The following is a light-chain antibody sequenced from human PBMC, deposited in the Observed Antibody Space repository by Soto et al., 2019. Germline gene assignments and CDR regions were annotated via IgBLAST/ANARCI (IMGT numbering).Light chain of an antibody. Sequence: EIVLTQSPGTLSLSPGERATLSCRASQSVSSSYLAWYQQTPGQAPRLLIYGASTRATGIPARFSGSGSGTEFTLTISSLQSEDFAVYYCQQYNNWPLGFGGGTKVDIK. CDR2: GAS. CDR1: QSVSSSY. V-gene: IGKV3-15*01. CDR3: QQYNNWPLG. J-gene: IGKJ4*01.